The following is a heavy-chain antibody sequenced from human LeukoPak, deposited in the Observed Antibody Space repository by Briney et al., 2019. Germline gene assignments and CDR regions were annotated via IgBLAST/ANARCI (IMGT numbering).Heavy chain of an antibody. Sequence: ASVKVSCKASGYTFTTYPINWVRQALGQGLEWMGWIDTNTGSPTYAQGLTGRFVFSLDTSVSTAFLQINSLKAEDTALYYRVRGIDTSYFNYWGQGTLVTVSS. J-gene: IGHJ4*02. V-gene: IGHV7-4-1*02. D-gene: IGHD3-9*01. CDR2: IDTNTGSP. CDR1: GYTFTTYP. CDR3: VRGIDTSYFNY.